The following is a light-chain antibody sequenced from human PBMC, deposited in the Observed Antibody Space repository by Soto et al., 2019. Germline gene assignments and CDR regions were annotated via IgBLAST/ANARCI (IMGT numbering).Light chain of an antibody. CDR1: SGHSRNA. CDR3: QAGVSGIGV. V-gene: IGLV4-69*01. J-gene: IGLJ2*01. Sequence: QLVVTQSPSASASLGASVKLTCTLSSGHSRNAIAWHQQQPEKGPRYLMKINSDGSHIKGDEIPDRFSGSSSGAERYLTISSLQSEDQADYCCQAGVSGIGVFGGGTKLTVL. CDR2: INSDGSH.